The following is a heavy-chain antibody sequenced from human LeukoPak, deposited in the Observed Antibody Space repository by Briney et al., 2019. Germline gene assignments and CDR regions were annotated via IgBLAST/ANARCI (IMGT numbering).Heavy chain of an antibody. J-gene: IGHJ4*02. D-gene: IGHD2-21*02. CDR3: ARTYCGGDCSFDY. V-gene: IGHV1-18*01. CDR1: GGTFSSYA. CDR2: ISAYNGNT. Sequence: GASVKVSCKASGGTFSSYAISWVRQAPGQGLEWMGWISAYNGNTNYAQKLQGRVTMTTDTSTSTAYMELRSLRSDDTAVYYCARTYCGGDCSFDYWGQGTLVTVSS.